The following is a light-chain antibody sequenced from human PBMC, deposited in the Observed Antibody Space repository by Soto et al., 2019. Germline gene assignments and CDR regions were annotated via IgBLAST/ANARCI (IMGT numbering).Light chain of an antibody. CDR3: TSYSITSALEV. V-gene: IGLV2-14*03. J-gene: IGLJ3*02. Sequence: QSALTQPASVSGSPRQSITISCTGTRSDVGDYNLVSWYQQHPGKAPKLIIFDVSDRPSGVSDRFSGSKSGNTASLTISGLQAEDEADYYCTSYSITSALEVFGGGTKLTVL. CDR1: RSDVGDYNL. CDR2: DVS.